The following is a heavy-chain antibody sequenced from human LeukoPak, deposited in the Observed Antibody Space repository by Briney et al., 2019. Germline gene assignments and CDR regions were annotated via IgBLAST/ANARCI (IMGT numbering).Heavy chain of an antibody. CDR2: INHSGST. J-gene: IGHJ6*04. V-gene: IGHV4-34*01. CDR1: GGSFSGYY. D-gene: IGHD3-10*01. CDR3: ARVGTMVRGVRYGMDV. Sequence: SETLSLTCAVYGGSFSGYYWSWIRQPPGKGLEWIGEINHSGSTNYNPSLKSRVTISVDPSKNQFSLKLSSVTAADTAVYYCARVGTMVRGVRYGMDVWGKGTTVTVSS.